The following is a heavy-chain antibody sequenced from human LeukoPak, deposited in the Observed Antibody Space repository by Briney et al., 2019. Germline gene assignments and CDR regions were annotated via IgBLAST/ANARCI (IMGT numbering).Heavy chain of an antibody. D-gene: IGHD5-18*01. V-gene: IGHV4-31*03. CDR2: IYYNGST. CDR3: ARVVDTAMVFDY. Sequence: PSETLSLTCTVSGGSISSGGYYWSWIRQHPGTGLEWIGYIYYNGSTYYNPSLKSRVTISVDTSKNQFSLTLSSVTAADTAVYYCARVVDTAMVFDYWGQGTLVTVSS. J-gene: IGHJ4*02. CDR1: GGSISSGGYY.